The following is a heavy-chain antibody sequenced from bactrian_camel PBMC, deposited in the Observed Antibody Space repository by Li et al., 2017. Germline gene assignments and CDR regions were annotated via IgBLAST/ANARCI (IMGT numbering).Heavy chain of an antibody. CDR1: GSTFDDGE. Sequence: HVQLVESGGGSVQAGGSLRLSCTAPGSTFDDGEMGWYRQDPGNECELVATISSDGDTYYADAVKGRFSTSRDNAKNTVYLQMNSLKPEDTADSYCAPVGVIKGLGVRTCDELAGFWGQGTQVTVS. J-gene: IGHJ6*01. D-gene: IGHD3*01. V-gene: IGHV3S56*01. CDR2: ISSDGDT. CDR3: APVGVIKGLGVRTCDELAGF.